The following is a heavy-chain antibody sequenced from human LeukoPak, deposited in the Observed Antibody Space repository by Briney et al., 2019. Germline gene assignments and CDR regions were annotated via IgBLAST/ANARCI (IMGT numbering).Heavy chain of an antibody. CDR3: ARVRYYYDSSGPEYYYYGMDV. Sequence: ASVKVSCKASGYTFTSYDINWVRQATGQGLEWMGWMNPNSGNTGYAQKFQGRVTMTRNTSISTAYMELSSLRSEDTAVYYCARVRYYYDSSGPEYYYYGMDVWGRGTTVTVPS. V-gene: IGHV1-8*01. J-gene: IGHJ6*02. CDR2: MNPNSGNT. CDR1: GYTFTSYD. D-gene: IGHD3-22*01.